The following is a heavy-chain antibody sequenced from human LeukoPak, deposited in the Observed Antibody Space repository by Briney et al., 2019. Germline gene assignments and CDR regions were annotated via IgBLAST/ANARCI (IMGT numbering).Heavy chain of an antibody. Sequence: GASVKVSCKASGYTFTAYYIHWVRRAPGQGLEWMGWINPNSGGTNYAQKFQGRVTMTRDTSITTAYMELSSLRSDDTAVYYCAKLRHCSGGSCYQGNWFDPWGQGTLVTVSS. V-gene: IGHV1-2*02. CDR3: AKLRHCSGGSCYQGNWFDP. J-gene: IGHJ5*02. CDR2: INPNSGGT. D-gene: IGHD2-15*01. CDR1: GYTFTAYY.